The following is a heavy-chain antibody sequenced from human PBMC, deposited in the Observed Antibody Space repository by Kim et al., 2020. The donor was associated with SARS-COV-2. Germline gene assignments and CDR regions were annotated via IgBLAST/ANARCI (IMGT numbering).Heavy chain of an antibody. J-gene: IGHJ4*02. Sequence: ASVKVSCKASGYTFKSYPIHWLRQAPGQRLEWMGWVNAANDETKYSQKFQGRVTITRDTSANTAYMDLRSLTFEDTAIYYCARDMNPTVYDYWGQGTLVTVSS. V-gene: IGHV1-3*01. CDR1: GYTFKSYP. CDR2: VNAANDET. CDR3: ARDMNPTVYDY. D-gene: IGHD4-4*01.